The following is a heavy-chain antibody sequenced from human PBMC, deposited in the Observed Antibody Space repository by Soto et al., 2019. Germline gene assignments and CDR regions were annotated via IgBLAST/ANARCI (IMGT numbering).Heavy chain of an antibody. V-gene: IGHV3-74*01. Sequence: EVQLVESGGGLVQLAGSLRLSCAASGFTFNNYFIHWVRQAPGRGLVWVSRVTGDGSVINYADSVNGRFTISIDNAKNMVHLQMDSLRAEDTAVYYCARDPARNWFDPWGQGTLVTVSS. D-gene: IGHD6-6*01. CDR2: VTGDGSVI. J-gene: IGHJ5*02. CDR1: GFTFNNYF. CDR3: ARDPARNWFDP.